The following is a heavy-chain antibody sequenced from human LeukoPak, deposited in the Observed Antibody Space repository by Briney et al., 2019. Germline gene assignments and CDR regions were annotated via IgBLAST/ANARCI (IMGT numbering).Heavy chain of an antibody. D-gene: IGHD3-9*01. CDR1: GYTFTSYG. CDR2: ISAYNGNT. V-gene: IGHV1-18*01. J-gene: IGHJ4*02. CDR3: ARDQAATNTQVRFCLD. Sequence: ASVKVSCKASGYTFTSYGISWVRQAPGQGLGWMGWISAYNGNTNFALKLQGRVTMTTDTSTSTAYMDLRSLRSDDTAVYYCARDQAATNTQVRFCLDWGQGTLVTVSS.